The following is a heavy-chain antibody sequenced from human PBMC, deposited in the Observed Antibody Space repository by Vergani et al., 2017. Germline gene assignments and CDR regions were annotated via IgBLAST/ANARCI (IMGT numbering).Heavy chain of an antibody. CDR2: ISSSGSTI. CDR1: GFTFSDYY. D-gene: IGHD6-6*01. J-gene: IGHJ6*03. CDR3: ARDNIAAHRHYYYYMDV. Sequence: QVQLVESGGGLVKPGGSLRLSCAASGFTFSDYYMSWIRQAPGKGLEWVSYISSSGSTIYYADSVKGRFTISRDNAKNSLYLQRNSLRAEDAAVYYCARDNIAAHRHYYYYMDVWGKGTTVTVSS. V-gene: IGHV3-11*01.